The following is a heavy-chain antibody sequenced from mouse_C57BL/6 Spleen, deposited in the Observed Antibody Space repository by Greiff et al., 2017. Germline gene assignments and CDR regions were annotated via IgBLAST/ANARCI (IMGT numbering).Heavy chain of an antibody. V-gene: IGHV1-52*01. CDR1: GYTFTSYW. D-gene: IGHD2-3*01. CDR3: AREGGGYYSFAY. Sequence: QVQLQQPGAELVRPGSSVKLSCKASGYTFTSYWLHWVKQSPIQGLEWIGNIDPSDSETHYNQKFKDKATLTVDKSSSTAYMQLSSLTSEDSAVYYCAREGGGYYSFAYWGQGTLVTVSA. CDR2: IDPSDSET. J-gene: IGHJ3*01.